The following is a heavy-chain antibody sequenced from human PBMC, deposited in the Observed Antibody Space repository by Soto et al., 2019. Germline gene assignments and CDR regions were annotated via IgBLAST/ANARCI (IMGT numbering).Heavy chain of an antibody. Sequence: QVQLVESGGGVVQPGRSLRLSCAASGFTFSSYAMHWVRQAPGKGLEWVAVISYDGSNKYYADSVKGLFTISRDNCKNTLYLQMNSRRAEDTAVYYCARDEPTEGGFDYWGQGTLVTVSS. V-gene: IGHV3-30-3*01. CDR3: ARDEPTEGGFDY. CDR1: GFTFSSYA. CDR2: ISYDGSNK. J-gene: IGHJ4*02. D-gene: IGHD2-15*01.